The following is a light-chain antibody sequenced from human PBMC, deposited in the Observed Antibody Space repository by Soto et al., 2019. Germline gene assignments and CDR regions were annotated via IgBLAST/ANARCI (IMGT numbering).Light chain of an antibody. J-gene: IGKJ1*01. CDR3: QQYATSRT. V-gene: IGKV3-20*01. CDR2: GAS. CDR1: QSVSSTY. Sequence: EIVWTQYPGTLSLSPVKRATLSCRASQSVSSTYLAWYQQKPGQAPRLLIFGASSRATGIPDRFSGSGSGTDFTLTINRLEPEDFAVYYCQQYATSRTFGQGTMVDIK.